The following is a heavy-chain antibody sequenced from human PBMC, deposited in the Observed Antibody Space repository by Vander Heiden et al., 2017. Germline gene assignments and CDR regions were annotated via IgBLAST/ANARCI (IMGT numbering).Heavy chain of an antibody. Sequence: QLRLQESGPGLVKPSETLSLTCTASGVSISTSGYFWGWIRQPPGKGLEWIGSRRYSGSTHYNPPLRSRVTISVDMSKNQFSLRLTSVTAADTAAYFCARYQDASGYAAFDVWGQGTIVTVSS. CDR3: ARYQDASGYAAFDV. CDR2: RRYSGST. V-gene: IGHV4-39*01. D-gene: IGHD3-22*01. CDR1: GVSISTSGYF. J-gene: IGHJ3*01.